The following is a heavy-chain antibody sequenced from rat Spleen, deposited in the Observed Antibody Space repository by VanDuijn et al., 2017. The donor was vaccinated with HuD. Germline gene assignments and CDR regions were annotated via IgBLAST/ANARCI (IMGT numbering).Heavy chain of an antibody. V-gene: IGHV5-31*01. Sequence: EVQLVESGGGLVQPGRSLKISCVASGFTFNNYWMTWIRQAPGKGLEWVASITNASGRTYYPDSVKGRFTISRDTAQNTLYLQMNSLRSEDTAIYYCARPTTGIPFNYWGQGVMVTVSS. CDR2: ITNASGRT. D-gene: IGHD1-9*01. J-gene: IGHJ2*01. CDR1: GFTFNNYW. CDR3: ARPTTGIPFNY.